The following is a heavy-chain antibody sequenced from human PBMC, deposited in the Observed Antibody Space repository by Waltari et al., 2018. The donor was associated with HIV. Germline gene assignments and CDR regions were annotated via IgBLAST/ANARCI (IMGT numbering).Heavy chain of an antibody. CDR1: GGSFSGYF. CDR2: ITHRASI. CDR3: ARSRGRIRWFEF. J-gene: IGHJ4*02. D-gene: IGHD3-16*01. Sequence: QVQLQQWGAGLLKASETLSLTCAVYGGSFSGYFWTWIRQPPGKPLEWIGEITHRASINYNPSLKSRVSMSVDTSKNQFSLSLTSVTAADTAVYYCARSRGRIRWFEFWGQGTQVTVTS. V-gene: IGHV4-34*01.